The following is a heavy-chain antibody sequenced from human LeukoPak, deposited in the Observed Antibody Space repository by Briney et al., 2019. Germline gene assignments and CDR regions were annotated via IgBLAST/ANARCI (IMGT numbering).Heavy chain of an antibody. CDR3: TRKNFSPSLYFDV. V-gene: IGHV4-59*01. J-gene: IGHJ2*01. Sequence: SETLSLTCTVSGGSISGYYWNWIRQSPGKGLEWIGYIYDSGTANYNPSLKSRVAISIDTSKNQFSLKVNSLTAADSALYFCTRKNFSPSLYFDVWGRGTLVTVSS. CDR2: IYDSGTA. CDR1: GGSISGYY. D-gene: IGHD3-3*01.